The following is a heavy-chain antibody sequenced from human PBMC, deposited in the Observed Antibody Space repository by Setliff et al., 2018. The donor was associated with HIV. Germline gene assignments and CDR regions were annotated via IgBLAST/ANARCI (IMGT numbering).Heavy chain of an antibody. V-gene: IGHV4-59*01. CDR1: GGPISEYY. CDR2: IYARGIT. J-gene: IGHJ3*02. Sequence: SETLSLTCTVSGGPISEYYWSWIRQPPGKGLEWMGYIYARGITNYNPSLNSRVTISRDTSKNEISLKLTSVTAADTAIYYCSRPYSVDYAFDMWGQGTMVTVS. CDR3: SRPYSVDYAFDM. D-gene: IGHD3-9*01.